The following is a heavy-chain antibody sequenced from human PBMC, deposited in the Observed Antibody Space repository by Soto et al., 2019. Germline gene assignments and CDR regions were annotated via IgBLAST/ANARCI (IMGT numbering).Heavy chain of an antibody. D-gene: IGHD6-19*01. Sequence: QVQLQESGPGLVKPSETLSLTCTVSGGSISSYYWSWIRQPPGKGLEWIGYIYYSGSTNYNPSLKSRVTISVDTSKNQFSLKLSSVTAADTAVYYCARGIAVAAPFFDYWGQGTLVTVSS. J-gene: IGHJ4*02. V-gene: IGHV4-59*01. CDR3: ARGIAVAAPFFDY. CDR1: GGSISSYY. CDR2: IYYSGST.